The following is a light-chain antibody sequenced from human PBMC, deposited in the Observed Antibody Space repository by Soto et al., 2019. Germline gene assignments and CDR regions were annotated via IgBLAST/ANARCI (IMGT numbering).Light chain of an antibody. CDR2: EVT. V-gene: IGLV2-8*01. J-gene: IGLJ3*02. Sequence: QSALTQPPSASGSPGPSVTISCTGTSSDVGAYKDVSWYQQYPGKAPKLMIYEVTKQPSGVPDRFSGSKSANTASQTVSGLQAEDEAAYYCTSSGGNDIWVFGGGTKLTVL. CDR3: TSSGGNDIWV. CDR1: SSDVGAYKD.